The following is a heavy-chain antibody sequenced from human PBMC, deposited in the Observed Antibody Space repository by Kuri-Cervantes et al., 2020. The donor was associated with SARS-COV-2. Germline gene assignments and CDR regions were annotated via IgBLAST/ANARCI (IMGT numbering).Heavy chain of an antibody. CDR3: ARESPGIRFLEWVP. CDR2: IKSKTDGGTT. J-gene: IGHJ5*02. Sequence: GGSLRLSCAASGFTFSNAWMSWVRQAPGKGLEWVGRIKSKTDGGTTDYAAPVKGRFTISRDDSKNTLYLQMNSLKTEDTAVYYCARESPGIRFLEWVPWGQGPLVTVSS. D-gene: IGHD3-3*01. CDR1: GFTFSNAW. V-gene: IGHV3-15*01.